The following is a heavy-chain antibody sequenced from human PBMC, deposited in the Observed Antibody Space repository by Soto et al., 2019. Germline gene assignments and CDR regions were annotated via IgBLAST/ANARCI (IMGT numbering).Heavy chain of an antibody. CDR1: GYTFTGYY. CDR3: ARGLYYDILTGYYYYYGMDV. J-gene: IGHJ6*02. Sequence: ASVKVSCKASGYTFTGYYMHWVRQAPGQGLEWMGWINPNSGGTNYAQKFQGWVTMTRDTSVSTAYMELSRLRSDDTAVYYCARGLYYDILTGYYYYYGMDVWGQGTTVTVSS. V-gene: IGHV1-2*04. D-gene: IGHD3-9*01. CDR2: INPNSGGT.